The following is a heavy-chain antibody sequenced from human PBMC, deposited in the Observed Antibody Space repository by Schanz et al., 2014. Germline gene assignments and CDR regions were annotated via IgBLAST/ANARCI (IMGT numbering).Heavy chain of an antibody. D-gene: IGHD2-2*02. J-gene: IGHJ6*03. V-gene: IGHV1-2*02. CDR2: ISAYTNNT. Sequence: QVQLVQSGAEMKKPGASVKVSCKASGYTFTGYYMHWVRQAPGQGLEWMGWISAYTNNTNYAQNFQGRVTITADKSTSTAYMELTSLRSEDTAVYYCAGTYCSSTSCYTGYYYMDVWGKGTTVTVSS. CDR1: GYTFTGYY. CDR3: AGTYCSSTSCYTGYYYMDV.